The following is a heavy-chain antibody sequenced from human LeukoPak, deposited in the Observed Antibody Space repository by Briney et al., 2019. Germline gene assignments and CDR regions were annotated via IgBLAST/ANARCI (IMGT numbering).Heavy chain of an antibody. CDR2: VDHTGST. V-gene: IGHV4-59*01. CDR1: DDSITMYY. Sequence: SETLSLTCTVSDDSITMYYWTWIRQPPGKGLEWIGYVDHTGSTKFNPSLNGRVSISRDTSNNFFSLRLRSVTAADTAVYYCARMKGGSWGYYFDYWGQGTLVTVSS. D-gene: IGHD6-13*01. J-gene: IGHJ4*02. CDR3: ARMKGGSWGYYFDY.